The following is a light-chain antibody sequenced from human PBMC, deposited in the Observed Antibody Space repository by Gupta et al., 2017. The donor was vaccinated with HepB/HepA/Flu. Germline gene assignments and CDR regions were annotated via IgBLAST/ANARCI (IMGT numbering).Light chain of an antibody. Sequence: ILLTQPPPSLSVSPGERATLSCRASQSVSSNLAWYQQKPGQAPRLLIYGASTRATGIPARFSGSGSGTEFTLTISSLQSEDFAVYYCQQYNNWPPWTFGQGTKVEIK. CDR3: QQYNNWPPWT. CDR2: GAS. CDR1: QSVSSN. J-gene: IGKJ1*01. V-gene: IGKV3-15*01.